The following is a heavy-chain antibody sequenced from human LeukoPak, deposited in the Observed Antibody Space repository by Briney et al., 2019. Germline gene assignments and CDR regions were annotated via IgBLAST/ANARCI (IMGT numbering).Heavy chain of an antibody. J-gene: IGHJ6*02. CDR1: GFTFSTYG. Sequence: QPGGSLRLSCAASGFTFSTYGMHWVRQAPGKGLEWVAVISYHGSNTYYADSVKGRFTISRDNSKNTLYLQMNSLRAEDTAVYYCAKIQASIVRGSASYYRGYYYYGMDVWGQGTTVTVSS. CDR3: AKIQASIVRGSASYYRGYYYYGMDV. V-gene: IGHV3-30*18. CDR2: ISYHGSNT. D-gene: IGHD3-10*01.